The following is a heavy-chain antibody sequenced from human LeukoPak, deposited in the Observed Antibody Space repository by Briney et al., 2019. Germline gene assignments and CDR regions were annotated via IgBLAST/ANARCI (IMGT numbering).Heavy chain of an antibody. CDR3: ARDLWPYCSGGSCSPYYFDY. CDR2: ISGSGSTI. D-gene: IGHD2-15*01. V-gene: IGHV3-11*01. CDR1: GFTFSDYY. J-gene: IGHJ4*02. Sequence: GGSLRLSCAASGFTFSDYYMRWIRQAPGKGLELVSYISGSGSTIYYADSVKGRFTISRDNAKNSLYLQMNSLRAEDTAVYYCARDLWPYCSGGSCSPYYFDYWGQGTLVTVSS.